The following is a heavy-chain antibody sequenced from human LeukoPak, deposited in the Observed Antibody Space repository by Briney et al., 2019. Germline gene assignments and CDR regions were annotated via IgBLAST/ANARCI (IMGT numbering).Heavy chain of an antibody. CDR2: IIPIFGTA. J-gene: IGHJ6*02. V-gene: IGHV1-69*05. CDR3: ARDDPQVPAARYYYGMDV. D-gene: IGHD2-2*01. CDR1: VGTFSSYA. Sequence: SVKVSCKASVGTFSSYAISWVRQAPGQGLEWMGGIIPIFGTANYAQKFQGRVTITTDESTSTAYMELSSLRSEDTAVYYCARDDPQVPAARYYYGMDVWGQGTTVTVSS.